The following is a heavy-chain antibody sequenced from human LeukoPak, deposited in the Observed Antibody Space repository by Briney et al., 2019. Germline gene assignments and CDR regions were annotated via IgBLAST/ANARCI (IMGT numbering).Heavy chain of an antibody. V-gene: IGHV3-30*03. J-gene: IGHJ6*02. CDR3: ARDRSPYYYFYAMDV. CDR1: GFTFSSYG. CDR2: ISNDGTNE. Sequence: AGGSLRLSCGASGFTFSSYGMHWVRQAPGKGLEWVAVISNDGTNEYYADSVKGRFTISRDNSKNTLYLQMNSLRAEDTAVYSCARDRSPYYYFYAMDVWGPGTTVTVSS.